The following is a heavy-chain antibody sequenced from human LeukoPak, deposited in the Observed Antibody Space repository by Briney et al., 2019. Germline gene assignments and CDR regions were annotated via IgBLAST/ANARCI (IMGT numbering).Heavy chain of an antibody. D-gene: IGHD2-8*01. J-gene: IGHJ6*04. CDR3: ARDRGVHIVLALDV. Sequence: GGSLRLSCAASGFTFSSYAMHWVRQAPGKGLEWVALILYDGSNKYYADSVKGRFTISRDNSKNTLYLQMNSLRVEDTAVYYCARDRGVHIVLALDVWGKGTTVTVSS. CDR1: GFTFSSYA. V-gene: IGHV3-30*04. CDR2: ILYDGSNK.